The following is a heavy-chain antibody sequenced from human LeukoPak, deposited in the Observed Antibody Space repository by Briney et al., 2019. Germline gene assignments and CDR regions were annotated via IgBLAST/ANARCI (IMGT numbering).Heavy chain of an antibody. J-gene: IGHJ4*02. CDR2: INPNSGGT. CDR1: GYTFTSYG. Sequence: ASVKVSCKASGYTFTSYGISWVRQAPGQGLEWMGWINPNSGGTNYAQKFQGRVTMTRDTSISTAYMELSRLRSDDTAVYYCARPEAFYSSGWYAFDYWGQGTLVTVSS. CDR3: ARPEAFYSSGWYAFDY. V-gene: IGHV1-2*02. D-gene: IGHD6-19*01.